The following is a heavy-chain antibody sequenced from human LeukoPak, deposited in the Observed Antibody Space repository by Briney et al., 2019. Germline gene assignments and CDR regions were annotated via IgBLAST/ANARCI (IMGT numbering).Heavy chain of an antibody. CDR1: GFTFSSYA. J-gene: IGHJ4*02. CDR3: AKSDVDTAMVYYFDY. V-gene: IGHV3-23*01. D-gene: IGHD5-18*01. CDR2: ISGSGGST. Sequence: PWGSLRLSCAASGFTFSSYAMSWVRQAPGKGLEWVSAISGSGGSTYYADSVKGRFTISRDNSKNTLYLQMNSLRAEDTAVYYCAKSDVDTAMVYYFDYWGQGTLVTVSS.